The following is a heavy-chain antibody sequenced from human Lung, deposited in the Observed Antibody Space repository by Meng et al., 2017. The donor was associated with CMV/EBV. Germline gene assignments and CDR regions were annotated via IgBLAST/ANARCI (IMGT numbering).Heavy chain of an antibody. CDR2: INHSGST. Sequence: GSLRLXCAVYGGSFSGYYWSWIRQLPGKGLEWIGEINHSGSTNYNPSLKSRVTISVDTSKNQFSLKLSSVTAADTAVYYCASDYGGNSALYWGQGTLVTVSS. CDR1: GGSFSGYY. V-gene: IGHV4-34*01. D-gene: IGHD4-23*01. J-gene: IGHJ4*02. CDR3: ASDYGGNSALY.